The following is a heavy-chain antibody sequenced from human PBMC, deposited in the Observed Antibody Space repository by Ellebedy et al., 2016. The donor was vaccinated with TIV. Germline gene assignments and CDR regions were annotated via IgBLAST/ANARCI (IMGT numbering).Heavy chain of an antibody. J-gene: IGHJ4*02. CDR3: AREGARQWLPN. CDR1: GFTFSSYA. CDR2: ISYDGSNK. D-gene: IGHD5-12*01. Sequence: GGSLRLSXAASGFTFSSYAMHWVRQAPGKGLEWVAVISYDGSNKYYADSVKGRFTISRDNSKNTLYLQMNSQRAEDTAVYYCAREGARQWLPNWGQGTLVTVSS. V-gene: IGHV3-30-3*01.